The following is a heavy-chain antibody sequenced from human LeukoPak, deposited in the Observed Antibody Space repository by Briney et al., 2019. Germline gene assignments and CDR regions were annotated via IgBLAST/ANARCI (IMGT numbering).Heavy chain of an antibody. V-gene: IGHV1-69*13. CDR2: IIPIFGTA. J-gene: IGHJ4*02. CDR3: ARGSLLSGDRDGDY. Sequence: ASVKVSCKASGGTFISYAISWVRQAPGQGLEWMGGIIPIFGTANYAQKFQGRVTITADESTSTAYMELSRLASDDTAVYYCARGSLLSGDRDGDYWGQGTLVTVSS. CDR1: GGTFISYA. D-gene: IGHD2-15*01.